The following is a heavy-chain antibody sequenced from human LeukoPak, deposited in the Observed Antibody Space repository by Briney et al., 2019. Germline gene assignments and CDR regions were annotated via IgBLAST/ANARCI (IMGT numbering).Heavy chain of an antibody. J-gene: IGHJ4*02. D-gene: IGHD5/OR15-5a*01. CDR1: GFTFVTYA. CDR3: AKHPVSGNFDS. V-gene: IGHV3-23*01. CDR2: INANGIGT. Sequence: GGSLRLSCVASGFTFVTYAMSWVRQAPGKGLEWVSAINANGIGTFYADSVKGRFTISRDNSKNTLFLQMDSLRAEDTALYYCAKHPVSGNFDSWGQGTLVTVSS.